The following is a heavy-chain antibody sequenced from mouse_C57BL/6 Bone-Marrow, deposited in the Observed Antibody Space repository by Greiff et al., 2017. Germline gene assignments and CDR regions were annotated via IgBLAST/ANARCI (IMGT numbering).Heavy chain of an antibody. CDR3: SGGIDVYSWFAY. V-gene: IGHV14-4*01. CDR2: IDPENGDT. J-gene: IGHJ3*01. CDR1: GFNIKDDY. D-gene: IGHD2-3*01. Sequence: VQLQQSGAELVRPGASVKLSCTASGFNIKDDYMHWVKQRPEQGLEWIGWIDPENGDTEYASKFQGKATITADTSSNTAYLQLSSLTSEDTAVYYCSGGIDVYSWFAYWGQGTLVTVSA.